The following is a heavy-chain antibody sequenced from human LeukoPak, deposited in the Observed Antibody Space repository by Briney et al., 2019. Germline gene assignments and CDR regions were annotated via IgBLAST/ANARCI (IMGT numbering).Heavy chain of an antibody. V-gene: IGHV3-48*03. CDR1: GFTFSSYE. J-gene: IGHJ4*02. CDR2: ITTCGTST. CDR3: VVHSATSCY. D-gene: IGHD1-26*01. Sequence: GGSLRLSCATSGFTFSSYEMNWVRQAPGKGLEWISYITTCGTSTYYADSVKGRFTISRDNGKTALSLQMNSLRAEDTAVYYCVVHSATSCYWGQGTLATVSS.